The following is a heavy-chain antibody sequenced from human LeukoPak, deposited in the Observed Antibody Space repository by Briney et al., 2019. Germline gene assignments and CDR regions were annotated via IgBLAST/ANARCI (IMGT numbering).Heavy chain of an antibody. D-gene: IGHD2-15*01. J-gene: IGHJ4*02. V-gene: IGHV3-43*02. CDR3: AKDSYCSGGSCYRHFDY. CDR2: ISGDGSST. Sequence: GGSLRLSCAASGFTFSSYAMSWVRQAPGKGLEWVSLISGDGSSTYYADSVKGRFTISRDNSKNSLYLQMNSLRIEDTALYFCAKDSYCSGGSCYRHFDYWGQGTLVTVSS. CDR1: GFTFSSYA.